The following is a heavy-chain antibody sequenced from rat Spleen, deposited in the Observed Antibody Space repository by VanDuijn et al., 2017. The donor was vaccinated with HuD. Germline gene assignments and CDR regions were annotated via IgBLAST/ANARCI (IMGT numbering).Heavy chain of an antibody. CDR2: INNSGGNT. Sequence: EVQLVETGGGLVQPGGSLRLSCVASGFMFSKYWMKWTRQAPGKGLEWVASINNSGGNTYYPDSVKGRFTVSRDNAQNSLYLQLNSLRSEDTATYYCTRENYYSSDYWGQGVVVTVSS. CDR1: GFMFSKYW. J-gene: IGHJ2*01. D-gene: IGHD1-1*01. V-gene: IGHV5-31*01. CDR3: TRENYYSSDY.